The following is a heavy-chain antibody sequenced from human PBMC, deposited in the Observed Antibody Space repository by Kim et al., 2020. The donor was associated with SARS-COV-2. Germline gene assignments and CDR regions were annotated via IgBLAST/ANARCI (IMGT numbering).Heavy chain of an antibody. CDR3: ARGTGSYLWDFDY. CDR2: IYYSGST. V-gene: IGHV4-59*13. J-gene: IGHJ4*02. Sequence: SETLYLTCTVSGGSISSYYWSWIRQPPGKGLEWIGYIYYSGSTNYNPSLKSRVTISVDTSKNQFSLKLSSVTAADTAVYYCARGTGSYLWDFDYWGQGTPVTGSS. CDR1: GGSISSYY. D-gene: IGHD1-26*01.